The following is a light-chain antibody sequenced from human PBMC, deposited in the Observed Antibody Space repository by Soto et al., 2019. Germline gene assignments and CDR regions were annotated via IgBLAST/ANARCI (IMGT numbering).Light chain of an antibody. CDR3: QQFGSSPT. CDR1: QSVSSSY. V-gene: IGKV3-20*01. J-gene: IGKJ1*01. Sequence: EIVLTQSPGTLSLSPGERATLSCRASQSVSSSYLVWYQQKPGQAPRLLIYAASSRATGIPDRFSGSGSGTDFTLTISRLEPEDFAVYYCQQFGSSPTFGQGTKVEIK. CDR2: AAS.